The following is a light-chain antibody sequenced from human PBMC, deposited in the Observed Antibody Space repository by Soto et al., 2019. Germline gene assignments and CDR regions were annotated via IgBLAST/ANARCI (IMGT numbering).Light chain of an antibody. CDR3: QHYNNWPPWT. J-gene: IGKJ1*01. CDR2: GAS. V-gene: IGKV3-15*01. CDR1: QSVSSN. Sequence: IVMTQSPATLSVSPGERCTLSCMASQSVSSNLAWYQQKPGQAPRLLIYGASTRATGIPARFSGSGSGTEFTLTISSLQSEDFAVYYCQHYNNWPPWTFGQGTQVDIK.